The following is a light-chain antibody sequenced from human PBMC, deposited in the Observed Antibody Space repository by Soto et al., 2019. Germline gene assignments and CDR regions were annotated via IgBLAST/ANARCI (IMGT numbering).Light chain of an antibody. CDR1: RAINNY. V-gene: IGKV1-39*01. Sequence: DIQMTQSPSSLSASIGDRVTITCRASRAINNYLNWYQQKPGKAPKLLIYAAFNLQRGVPSRFSGSGSGTDFTLSISSLQPEDFATYYCQQNFNIPRTFGQGTKVEIK. CDR2: AAF. CDR3: QQNFNIPRT. J-gene: IGKJ1*01.